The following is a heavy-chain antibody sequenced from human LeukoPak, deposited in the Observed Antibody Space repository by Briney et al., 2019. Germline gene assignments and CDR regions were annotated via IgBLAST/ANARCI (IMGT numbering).Heavy chain of an antibody. Sequence: SVKVSCKASGGTVSSYAISWVRQAPGQGLEWMGGIIPIFGTANYAQKFQGRVTITTDESTSTAYMELSSLRSEDTAVYYCASFLTYYYDSSGYSFDYWGQGTLVTVSS. CDR3: ASFLTYYYDSSGYSFDY. CDR1: GGTVSSYA. V-gene: IGHV1-69*05. D-gene: IGHD3-22*01. CDR2: IIPIFGTA. J-gene: IGHJ4*02.